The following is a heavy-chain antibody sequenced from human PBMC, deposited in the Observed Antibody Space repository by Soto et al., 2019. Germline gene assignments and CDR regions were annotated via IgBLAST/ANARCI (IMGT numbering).Heavy chain of an antibody. Sequence: GGSLRLSCAASGFTFSSYSMNWVRQAPGKGLEWVSYISSSSSTIYYADSVKGRFTISRDNAKNSLYLQMNSLRAEDTAVYYCARAILRTVTTNYYYYMDVWGKGTTVTVSS. J-gene: IGHJ6*03. CDR3: ARAILRTVTTNYYYYMDV. V-gene: IGHV3-48*01. D-gene: IGHD4-17*01. CDR1: GFTFSSYS. CDR2: ISSSSSTI.